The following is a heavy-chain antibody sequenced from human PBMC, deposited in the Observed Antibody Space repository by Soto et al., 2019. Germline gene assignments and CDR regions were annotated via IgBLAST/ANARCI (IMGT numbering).Heavy chain of an antibody. CDR2: IYYSGST. Sequence: SETLSLTCTVSGGSISSYYWSWIRQPPGKGLEWIGYIYYSGSTNYNPSLKSRVTISVDTSKNQFSLKLSSVTAADTAVYYCARAMVYAKRWFDPWGQGTLVTVSS. CDR3: ARAMVYAKRWFDP. V-gene: IGHV4-59*01. D-gene: IGHD2-8*01. J-gene: IGHJ5*02. CDR1: GGSISSYY.